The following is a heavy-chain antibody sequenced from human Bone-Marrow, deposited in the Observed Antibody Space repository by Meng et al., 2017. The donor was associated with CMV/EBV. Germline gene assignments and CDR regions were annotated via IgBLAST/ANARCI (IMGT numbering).Heavy chain of an antibody. CDR2: ISSSSSYI. J-gene: IGHJ4*02. CDR1: GFTFSSYS. V-gene: IGHV3-21*01. D-gene: IGHD6-19*01. Sequence: GESLKISCAASGFTFSSYSMNWVRQAPGKGLEWVSSISSSSSYIYYADSVKGRFTISRDNAKNSLYLQMNSLRAEDTAVYYCARDLLKRIAVAGPFWGQGTLVTVSS. CDR3: ARDLLKRIAVAGPF.